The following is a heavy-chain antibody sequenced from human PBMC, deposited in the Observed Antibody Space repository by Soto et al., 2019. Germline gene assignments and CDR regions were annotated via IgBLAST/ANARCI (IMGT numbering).Heavy chain of an antibody. D-gene: IGHD2-15*01. V-gene: IGHV3-23*01. Sequence: EVQLLESGGGLVQPGGSLRLSCGASGFTFNSYAVSWVRQAPGKGLQWVSTISGSGSGTYYADSVKGRFIISRDNSKNTRYLQMNSLRAEDTAVYFCAKDIGDIVVIPPSISAYYALHVWGQGTTVTVSS. CDR3: AKDIGDIVVIPPSISAYYALHV. J-gene: IGHJ6*02. CDR1: GFTFNSYA. CDR2: ISGSGSGT.